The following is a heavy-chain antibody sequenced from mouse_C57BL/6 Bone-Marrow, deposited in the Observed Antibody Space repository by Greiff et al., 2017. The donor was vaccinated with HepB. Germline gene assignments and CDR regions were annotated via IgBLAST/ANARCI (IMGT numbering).Heavy chain of an antibody. D-gene: IGHD2-4*01. Sequence: EVQLVESGGGLVKPGGSLKLSCAASGFTFSDYGMHWVRQAPEKGLEWVAYISSGSSTIYYADTVKGRFTISRDNAKNTLFLQMTSLRSEDTAMYYCARSGIYYDYNAFAYWGQGTLVTVSA. CDR3: ARSGIYYDYNAFAY. CDR2: ISSGSSTI. CDR1: GFTFSDYG. J-gene: IGHJ3*01. V-gene: IGHV5-17*01.